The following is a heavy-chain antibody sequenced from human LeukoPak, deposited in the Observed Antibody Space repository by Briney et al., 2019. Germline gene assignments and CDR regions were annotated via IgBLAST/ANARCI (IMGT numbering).Heavy chain of an antibody. CDR2: IKKDGSEK. CDR1: GFIFSGSW. Sequence: GGSLRLSCTASGFIFSGSWMAWIRQAPGEGLEWVAIIKKDGSEKYYVDSMKGRFTISRDNAKNSLFLQMNSLRAEDTAIYYCTTDTWYSAGHWGQGTLVTVSS. V-gene: IGHV3-7*03. J-gene: IGHJ4*02. D-gene: IGHD2-15*01. CDR3: TTDTWYSAGH.